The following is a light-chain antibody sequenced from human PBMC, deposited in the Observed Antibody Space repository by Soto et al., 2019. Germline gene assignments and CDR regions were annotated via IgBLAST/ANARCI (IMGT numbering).Light chain of an antibody. V-gene: IGKV3-15*01. CDR1: QSVGSN. CDR2: GAS. J-gene: IGKJ3*01. CDR3: QQYNNWPL. Sequence: EIVMTQSPATLSVSPGGRATLSCRASQSVGSNLAWYQQKPGQAPRLLIYGASTRASGIPARFSGSGSGTEFPLTISSLQSEDFAVYYCQQYNNWPLFGPGNKVDIK.